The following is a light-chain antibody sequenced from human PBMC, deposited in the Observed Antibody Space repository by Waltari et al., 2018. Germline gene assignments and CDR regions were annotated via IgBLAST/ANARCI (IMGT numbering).Light chain of an antibody. V-gene: IGKV4-1*01. J-gene: IGKJ1*01. Sequence: IVMTQSPDSLAVSLGERATINCKSSQSVLYSSNNKNYLAWYQQKAGPPPTLLIYRASNRASGVPDRFSGSGSGTDFTLTISCLQAEDVAVYYCQQYYATPPWTFGQGTKVEIK. CDR1: QSVLYSSNNKNY. CDR2: RAS. CDR3: QQYYATPPWT.